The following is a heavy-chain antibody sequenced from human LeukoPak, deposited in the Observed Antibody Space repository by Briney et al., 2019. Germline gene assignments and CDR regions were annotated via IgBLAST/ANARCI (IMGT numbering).Heavy chain of an antibody. CDR2: INHSGST. D-gene: IGHD6-13*01. V-gene: IGHV4-34*01. Sequence: SETLFLTCAVYGGPCSGYYWSWIRQPPGKGLEWIGEINHSGSTNYNPSLKSRVTISVDTSKNQFSLKLSSVTAADTAVYYCARGLLAAAMDYWGQGTLVTVSS. CDR3: ARGLLAAAMDY. J-gene: IGHJ4*02. CDR1: GGPCSGYY.